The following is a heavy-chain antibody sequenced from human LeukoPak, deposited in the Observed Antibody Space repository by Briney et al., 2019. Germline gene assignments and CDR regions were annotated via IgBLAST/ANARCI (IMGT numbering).Heavy chain of an antibody. Sequence: KSSETLSLTCAVSGGSISSSNWWSWVRQPPGKGLEWIGEIYHSGSTNYNPSLKSRVTISVDKSKNQFSLKLSSVTAADTAVYYCARVGGTNYYYYGMDVWGQGTTVTVSS. D-gene: IGHD1-1*01. CDR1: GGSISSSNW. V-gene: IGHV4-4*02. CDR3: ARVGGTNYYYYGMDV. CDR2: IYHSGST. J-gene: IGHJ6*02.